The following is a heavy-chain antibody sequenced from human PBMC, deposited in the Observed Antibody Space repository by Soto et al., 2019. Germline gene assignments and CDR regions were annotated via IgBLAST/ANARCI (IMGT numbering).Heavy chain of an antibody. D-gene: IGHD3-10*01. Sequence: GASVKVSCKASGYTFTGYYMHWVRQAPGQGLEWMGWINPNSGGTNYAQKFQGRVTMTRDTSISTAYMELSRLRSDDTAVYYCARGLGTPYGSGSYYNPHHDAFDIWGQGTMVTVSS. V-gene: IGHV1-2*02. CDR3: ARGLGTPYGSGSYYNPHHDAFDI. CDR1: GYTFTGYY. J-gene: IGHJ3*02. CDR2: INPNSGGT.